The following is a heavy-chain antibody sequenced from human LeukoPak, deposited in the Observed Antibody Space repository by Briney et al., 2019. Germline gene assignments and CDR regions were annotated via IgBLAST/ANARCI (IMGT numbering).Heavy chain of an antibody. CDR2: INHSGST. V-gene: IGHV4-34*01. D-gene: IGHD5-12*01. J-gene: IGHJ4*02. CDR3: ARDIDYFDY. Sequence: PSETLSLTCAVYGGSFSGYYWSWIRQPPGKGLEWIGEINHSGSTNYNPSLKSRVTISVDTSKNQFSLKLSSVTAADTAVYYCARDIDYFDYWGQGTLVTVSS. CDR1: GGSFSGYY.